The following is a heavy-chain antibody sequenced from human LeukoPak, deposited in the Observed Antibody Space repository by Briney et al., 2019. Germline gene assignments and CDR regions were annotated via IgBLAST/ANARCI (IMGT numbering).Heavy chain of an antibody. V-gene: IGHV1-69*13. CDR3: ARGSGYSGYPYYFDY. Sequence: SVKVSCKASGGTYSSYAISWVRQAPGQGLEWMGGIIPIFGTANYAQKFQGRVTITADESTSTAYMELSSLRSEDTAVYYCARGSGYSGYPYYFDYWGQGTLVTVSS. J-gene: IGHJ4*02. D-gene: IGHD5-12*01. CDR2: IIPIFGTA. CDR1: GGTYSSYA.